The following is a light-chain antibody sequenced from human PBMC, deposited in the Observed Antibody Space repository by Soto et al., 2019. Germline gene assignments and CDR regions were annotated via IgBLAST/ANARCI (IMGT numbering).Light chain of an antibody. V-gene: IGLV1-40*01. Sequence: QSVLTQPPSVSGAPGQRVTISCTGNSSNIGAGHDVHWYQRPPGTAPKLLIFRNNNRASGVPGRFSGARSGTSASLAITGLQTGDEADYYCQSFDSNLSGWVFGGGTKVTVL. CDR1: SSNIGAGHD. J-gene: IGLJ3*02. CDR2: RNN. CDR3: QSFDSNLSGWV.